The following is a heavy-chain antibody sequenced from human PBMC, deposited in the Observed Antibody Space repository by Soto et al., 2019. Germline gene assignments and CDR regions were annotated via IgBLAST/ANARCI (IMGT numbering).Heavy chain of an antibody. J-gene: IGHJ5*02. CDR1: GFTFSGYS. CDR2: ISSGSKTI. D-gene: IGHD6-13*01. Sequence: EVQLVESGGGLVQWGGSLRLSCAASGFTFSGYSVNWVRQAPGKGLEWVSYISSGSKTIYYAESVKGRFTVSRDNARNSQYLQMNSLRDEDTAVYYCAKGGIAAAVDWFDPWGQGTLVTVSS. CDR3: AKGGIAAAVDWFDP. V-gene: IGHV3-48*02.